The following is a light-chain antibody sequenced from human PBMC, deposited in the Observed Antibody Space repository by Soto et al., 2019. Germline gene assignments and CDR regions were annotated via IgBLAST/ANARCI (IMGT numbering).Light chain of an antibody. CDR2: KAS. V-gene: IGKV1-5*03. J-gene: IGKJ1*01. CDR3: QQYKSPPWT. Sequence: DIQMTQSPPTLSASVGDRVTISCRASESITNWLAWYQHKPGKAPKLLIYKASSFESGVPSRFSGSGSGTDFTLTISSLQPDDFATYYCQQYKSPPWTFGQGTKVEIK. CDR1: ESITNW.